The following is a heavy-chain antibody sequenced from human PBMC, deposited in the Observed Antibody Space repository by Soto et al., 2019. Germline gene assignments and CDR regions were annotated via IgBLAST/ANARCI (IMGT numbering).Heavy chain of an antibody. D-gene: IGHD2-15*01. Sequence: GVSLRLSCAASGFSFTNYAMHWVRQASGKGLEWVSSMSGSGGGTYYAASVKGRFTISRDNSKNTLFLQMNSLRGQDTDLYSCAGAYCSGIPCYGRYRLDVWGQGTTAAVSS. CDR1: GFSFTNYA. V-gene: IGHV3-23*01. CDR3: AGAYCSGIPCYGRYRLDV. CDR2: MSGSGGGT. J-gene: IGHJ6*02.